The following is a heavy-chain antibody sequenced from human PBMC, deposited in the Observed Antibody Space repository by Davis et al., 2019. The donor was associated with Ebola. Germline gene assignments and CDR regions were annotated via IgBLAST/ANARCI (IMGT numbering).Heavy chain of an antibody. CDR2: INHSGST. J-gene: IGHJ4*02. CDR3: ARRPQVGYCSGGTCYSVGADFDY. V-gene: IGHV4-34*01. D-gene: IGHD2-15*01. CDR1: GGSFSGYY. Sequence: SETLSLTCAVYGGSFSGYYWSWIRQSPGKGLEWIGEINHSGSTNYSPSLKSRVTVLADTSKNQFSLKLNSVTAADTAVYYCARRPQVGYCSGGTCYSVGADFDYWGQGTLVTVSP.